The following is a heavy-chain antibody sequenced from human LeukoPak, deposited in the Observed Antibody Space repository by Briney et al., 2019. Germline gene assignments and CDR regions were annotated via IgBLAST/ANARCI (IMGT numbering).Heavy chain of an antibody. J-gene: IGHJ4*02. D-gene: IGHD5-18*01. Sequence: GGSLRLSCAASGFTFRNASMSWVRQAPGKGLEWVGRIKRKTDGGTTDYAAPVKGRFTISRDDSKNTLYLQMNSLTTEDTAMYFCAHRDTTMVRVDYWGQGTLVTVSS. CDR1: GFTFRNAS. CDR2: IKRKTDGGTT. V-gene: IGHV3-15*01. CDR3: AHRDTTMVRVDY.